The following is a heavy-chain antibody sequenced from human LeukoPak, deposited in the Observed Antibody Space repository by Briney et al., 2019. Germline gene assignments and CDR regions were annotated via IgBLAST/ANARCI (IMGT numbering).Heavy chain of an antibody. V-gene: IGHV4-30-2*01. J-gene: IGHJ1*01. CDR3: ARAVGRGYYDSSGHYADPAEYFQQ. D-gene: IGHD3-22*01. Sequence: SQTLSLTCAVSGGSISSGGYSWSCIRQPPGKGLECIGYIYHSGSTYYNPSLKSRVTISVDRSKNQFSLKLSSVTAADTAVYYCARAVGRGYYDSSGHYADPAEYFQQWGQGTLVTVSS. CDR1: GGSISSGGYS. CDR2: IYHSGST.